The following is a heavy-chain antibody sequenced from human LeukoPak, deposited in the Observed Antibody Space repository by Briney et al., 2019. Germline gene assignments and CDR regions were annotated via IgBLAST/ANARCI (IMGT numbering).Heavy chain of an antibody. J-gene: IGHJ6*02. CDR2: MNPNSGNT. CDR3: ARGESGSYVWAYYYYGMDV. Sequence: ASEKVSCKASGYTFTSYDINWVRQATGQGLEWMGWMNPNSGNTGYAQKFQGRVTMTRNTSISTAYMELSSLRSEDTAVYYCARGESGSYVWAYYYYGMDVWGQGTTVTVSS. CDR1: GYTFTSYD. V-gene: IGHV1-8*01. D-gene: IGHD1-26*01.